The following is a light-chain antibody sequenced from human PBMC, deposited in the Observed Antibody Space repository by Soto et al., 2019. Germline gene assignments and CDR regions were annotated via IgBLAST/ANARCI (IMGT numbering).Light chain of an antibody. CDR2: EVS. V-gene: IGLV2-14*01. Sequence: QAVVTQPASVSGSPGQSITISCTGTSSDVGAYNYVSWYQQHPGKAPKLMIYEVSNRPSGVSDRFSGSRSGNTASLTISGLQAEDESDYHCSSYTSSSTWVFGGGTKLTVL. J-gene: IGLJ3*02. CDR3: SSYTSSSTWV. CDR1: SSDVGAYNY.